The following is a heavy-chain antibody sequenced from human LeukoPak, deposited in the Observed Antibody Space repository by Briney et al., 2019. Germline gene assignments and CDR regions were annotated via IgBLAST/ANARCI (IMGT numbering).Heavy chain of an antibody. Sequence: TSETLSLTCTVSGGSISSYYWNWIRQPAGKGLEWIGRIYTSGSTNYNPSLKSRVTMSVDTSKNQFSLKLSSVTAADAAVYYCARDRVAAAGKSWFDPWGQGTLVTVSS. V-gene: IGHV4-4*07. CDR2: IYTSGST. D-gene: IGHD6-13*01. J-gene: IGHJ5*02. CDR1: GGSISSYY. CDR3: ARDRVAAAGKSWFDP.